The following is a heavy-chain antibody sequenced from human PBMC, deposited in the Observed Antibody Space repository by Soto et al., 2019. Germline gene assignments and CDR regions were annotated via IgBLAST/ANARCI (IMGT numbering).Heavy chain of an antibody. V-gene: IGHV4-59*01. D-gene: IGHD6-19*01. J-gene: IGHJ4*02. CDR1: GGSISSYY. Sequence: NPSETLSLTCTVSGGSISSYYWSWIRQPPGKGLEWIGYIYYSGGTNYNPSLKSRVTISVDTSKNQFSLKLSSVTAADTAVYYCARGPSGWYYGYWGQGTLVTVSS. CDR3: ARGPSGWYYGY. CDR2: IYYSGGT.